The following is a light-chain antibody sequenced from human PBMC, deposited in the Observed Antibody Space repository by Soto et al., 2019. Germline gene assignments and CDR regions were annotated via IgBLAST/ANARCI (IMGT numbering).Light chain of an antibody. CDR1: QSVDSTS. CDR3: QQYGRSPWT. V-gene: IGKV3-20*01. J-gene: IGKJ1*01. CDR2: DAS. Sequence: EIFLTQSPATLSFSQGERATLSCRPSQSVDSTSLAWYLQKPGQAPRLLIYDASSRATGIPDRFSGSGSGTDFTLTISRLEPEDFAVYFCQQYGRSPWTFGQGTKV.